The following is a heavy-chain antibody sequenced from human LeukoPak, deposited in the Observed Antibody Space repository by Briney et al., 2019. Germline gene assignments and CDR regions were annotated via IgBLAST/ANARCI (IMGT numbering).Heavy chain of an antibody. CDR2: IYYSGST. V-gene: IGHV4-59*08. D-gene: IGHD4-23*01. Sequence: SETLSLTCTVSNGYITNYYWGWIRQTTGKGLEWIGFIYYSGSTNYNPSLKSRVTMAVDTSKNQFSLELRSVTAADTAVYYCARRGATYGGNDFYLWGQGTLVSVSS. CDR1: NGYITNYY. J-gene: IGHJ5*02. CDR3: ARRGATYGGNDFYL.